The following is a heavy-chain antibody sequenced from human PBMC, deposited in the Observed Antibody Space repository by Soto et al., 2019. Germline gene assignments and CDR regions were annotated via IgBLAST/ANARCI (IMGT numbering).Heavy chain of an antibody. CDR3: ARLPRGYNYGMDV. V-gene: IGHV4-34*01. CDR2: INHSGST. J-gene: IGHJ6*02. Sequence: WTWIRQPPGKGLEWIGEINHSGSTNYNPSLKSRVTISVDTSKNQFSLKLSSVTAADTAVCYCARLPRGYNYGMDVWGQGTTVIVSS.